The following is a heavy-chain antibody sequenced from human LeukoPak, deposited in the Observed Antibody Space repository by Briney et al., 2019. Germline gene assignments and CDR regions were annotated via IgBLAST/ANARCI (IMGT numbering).Heavy chain of an antibody. J-gene: IGHJ6*02. CDR3: ARGGQGPYYYYGMDV. CDR1: GGSISSSSHH. V-gene: IGHV4-39*06. CDR2: IYYSGNT. Sequence: SETLSLTCTVSGGSISSSSHHWAWIRQPPGKGLEWIASIYYSGNTYYNPSLKSRVTISIDTSQNQFALKLSSVAAADTAVYYCARGGQGPYYYYGMDVWGQGTTVTVSS.